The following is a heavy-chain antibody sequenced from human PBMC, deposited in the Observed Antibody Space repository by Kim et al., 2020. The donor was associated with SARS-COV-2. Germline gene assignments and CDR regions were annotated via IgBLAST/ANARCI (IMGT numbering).Heavy chain of an antibody. J-gene: IGHJ4*02. Sequence: KGRFTISRDNAKNSLYLQMNSLRAEDTAVYYCARVLSTFFYDSSGYPLGYWGQGTLVTVSS. D-gene: IGHD3-22*01. V-gene: IGHV3-11*06. CDR3: ARVLSTFFYDSSGYPLGY.